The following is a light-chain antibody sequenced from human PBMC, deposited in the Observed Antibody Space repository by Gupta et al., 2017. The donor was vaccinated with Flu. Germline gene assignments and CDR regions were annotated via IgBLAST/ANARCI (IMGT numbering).Light chain of an antibody. CDR1: QSLVYSDGNIS. V-gene: IGKV2-30*01. Sequence: VTLGQPASISCRSSQSLVYSDGNISLHWIQQRPGQSPRRLIYQVSHRESGVPDRFSGSGSGTDFTLKISRVEAEDVGIYYCMQGSRWPWAFGQGTKVEIK. CDR2: QVS. J-gene: IGKJ1*01. CDR3: MQGSRWPWA.